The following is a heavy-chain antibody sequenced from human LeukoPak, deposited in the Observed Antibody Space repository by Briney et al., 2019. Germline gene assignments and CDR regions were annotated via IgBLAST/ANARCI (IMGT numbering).Heavy chain of an antibody. CDR1: GGSFSDYY. Sequence: PSETLSLTCVVYGGSFSDYYWSWARQPPGKGLEWIGEINHSGTTKYNPSLKSRLTISIHTSNNQFSLNLNSVTAADTAVYYCARGGYSYGYYMDVWGKGTTVTVSS. D-gene: IGHD5-18*01. CDR3: ARGGYSYGYYMDV. V-gene: IGHV4-34*01. J-gene: IGHJ6*03. CDR2: INHSGTT.